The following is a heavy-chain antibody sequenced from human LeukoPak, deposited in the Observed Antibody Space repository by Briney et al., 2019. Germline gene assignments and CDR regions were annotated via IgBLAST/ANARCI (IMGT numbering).Heavy chain of an antibody. V-gene: IGHV4-39*01. CDR1: GGSISSSSYY. Sequence: SETLSLTCTVSGGSISSSSYYWGWIRQPPGKGLEWIGSIYYSGSTYYNPSLKSRVTISVDTSKNQFSLKLSSVTAADTAVYYCARLYIGQWLILGNFDYWGQGTLVTVSS. D-gene: IGHD6-19*01. CDR2: IYYSGST. CDR3: ARLYIGQWLILGNFDY. J-gene: IGHJ4*02.